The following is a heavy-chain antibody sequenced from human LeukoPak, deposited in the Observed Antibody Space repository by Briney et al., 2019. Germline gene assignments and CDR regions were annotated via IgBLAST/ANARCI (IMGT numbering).Heavy chain of an antibody. D-gene: IGHD2-21*02. J-gene: IGHJ4*02. V-gene: IGHV3-23*01. CDR2: IRGSGGGT. CDR3: VKARMPHCGTDCLES. CDR1: GFTFSNYG. Sequence: PGGSLRLSCAASGFTFSNYGMSWVRQAPGKGLEWVSVIRGSGGGTYYADSVMGRFTISRDNSKNAVYLQMNSLRAEDTAVYYCVKARMPHCGTDCLESWGQGTLVTVSS.